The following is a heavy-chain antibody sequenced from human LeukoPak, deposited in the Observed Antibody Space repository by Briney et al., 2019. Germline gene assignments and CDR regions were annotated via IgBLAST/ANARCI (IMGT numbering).Heavy chain of an antibody. CDR2: INPNSGGT. Sequence: ASVKVSCKASGYTFTDYYMHWVRQAPGQGLEWMGWINPNSGGTNYAQKFQGGVTMTRDTSISTAYMELSWLRSDDTAVYYCARGYSSSSYELGYWGQGTLVTVSS. CDR1: GYTFTDYY. D-gene: IGHD6-6*01. J-gene: IGHJ4*02. CDR3: ARGYSSSSYELGY. V-gene: IGHV1-2*02.